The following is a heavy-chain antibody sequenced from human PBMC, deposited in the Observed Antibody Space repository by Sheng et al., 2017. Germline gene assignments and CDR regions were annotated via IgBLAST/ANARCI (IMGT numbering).Heavy chain of an antibody. CDR3: ASRVVDGMDV. V-gene: IGHV4-38-2*01. CDR1: LLHQQWLL. Sequence: QVQLQESGPGLVKPSETLSLTWRCLWLLHQQWLLLGLDPAAPREGAGVDWEYLSYVGATYYNPSLKSRVTISVDTSKNQFSLKLSSVTAADTAVYYCASRVVDGMDVWGQGTTVTVS. CDR2: LSYVGAT. D-gene: IGHD6-6*01. J-gene: IGHJ6*02.